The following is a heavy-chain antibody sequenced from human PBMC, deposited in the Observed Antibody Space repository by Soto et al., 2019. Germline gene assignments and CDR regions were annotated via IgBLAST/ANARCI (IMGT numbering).Heavy chain of an antibody. D-gene: IGHD3-10*01. V-gene: IGHV4-34*01. CDR1: GGSFSGYY. Sequence: SETLSLTCAVYGGSFSGYYWSWIRQPPGKGLEWIGEINHSGSTNYNPSLKSRVTISVDTSKNQFSLKLSSVTAADTAVYYCARVVTSRPQIAFDIWGQGRMVT. CDR3: ARVVTSRPQIAFDI. CDR2: INHSGST. J-gene: IGHJ3*02.